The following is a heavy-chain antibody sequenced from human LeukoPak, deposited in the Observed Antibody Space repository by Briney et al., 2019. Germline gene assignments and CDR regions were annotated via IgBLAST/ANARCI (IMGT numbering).Heavy chain of an antibody. J-gene: IGHJ6*03. CDR3: ARDQGLSSYYYYMDV. CDR1: GFTFDDYG. D-gene: IGHD3/OR15-3a*01. Sequence: GGSLRLSCAAYGFTFDDYGMNWVRQAPGKGLEWVSGINWNGGSTGYADSVKGRFTISRDNAKNSLYLQMNSLRAEDTALYYCARDQGLSSYYYYMDVWGKGTTVTVSS. V-gene: IGHV3-20*04. CDR2: INWNGGST.